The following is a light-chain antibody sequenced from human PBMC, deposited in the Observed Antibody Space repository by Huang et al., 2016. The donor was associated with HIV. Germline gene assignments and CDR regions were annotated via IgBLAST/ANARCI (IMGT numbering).Light chain of an antibody. CDR2: AAS. Sequence: IQLTQSPSSLSASVGDRVTITCRASQDINSHLAWYQQKPGKAPKLLIYAASTLESGVPSRFSGSGSGADFTLTINNLQPEDFATYYCLQLNNYPGTFGPGTNVDV. J-gene: IGKJ3*01. V-gene: IGKV1-9*01. CDR1: QDINSH. CDR3: LQLNNYPGT.